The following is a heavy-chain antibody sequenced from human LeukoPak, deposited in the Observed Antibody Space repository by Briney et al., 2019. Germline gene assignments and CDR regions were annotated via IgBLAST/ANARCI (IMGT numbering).Heavy chain of an antibody. J-gene: IGHJ5*02. CDR1: GDTFTSYD. CDR3: ARINYDYVWGSYRSPTSHNWFDP. V-gene: IGHV1-8*01. Sequence: ASVKVSCKASGDTFTSYDINWVRQATGQGLEWMGWMNPNSGNTGYAQKFQGRVTMTRNTSISTAYMELSSLRSEDTAVYYCARINYDYVWGSYRSPTSHNWFDPWGQGTLVTVSS. CDR2: MNPNSGNT. D-gene: IGHD3-16*02.